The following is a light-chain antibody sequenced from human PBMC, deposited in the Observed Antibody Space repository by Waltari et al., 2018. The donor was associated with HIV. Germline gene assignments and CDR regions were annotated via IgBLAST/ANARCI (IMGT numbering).Light chain of an antibody. Sequence: QSVLTQPPSASCTPGQRATISSSCSSAHSGSSDVSRYQQPPGTAPKLLSFRNNPRPSGVPDRFSCSKSCTSASLAISGLRSEDEAEYYCAAWDDSLSGYVFGTGTKVTVL. CDR2: RNN. J-gene: IGLJ1*01. CDR1: SAHSGSSD. V-gene: IGLV1-47*01. CDR3: AAWDDSLSGYV.